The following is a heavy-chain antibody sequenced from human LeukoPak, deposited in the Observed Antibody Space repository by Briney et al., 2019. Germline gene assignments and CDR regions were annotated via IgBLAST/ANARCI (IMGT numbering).Heavy chain of an antibody. J-gene: IGHJ4*02. CDR1: GFTVSRFA. CDR2: ITNNNGKT. CDR3: AKDHPSSGWPTFEY. D-gene: IGHD6-19*01. V-gene: IGHV3-23*01. Sequence: GGSLRLSCVASGFTVSRFAMSWVRHVPGRGLEWVASITNNNGKTYYADPVKGRFTISGDESENTVYLQMNSLRAEDTAVYYCAKDHPSSGWPTFEYWGQGTQVTVSP.